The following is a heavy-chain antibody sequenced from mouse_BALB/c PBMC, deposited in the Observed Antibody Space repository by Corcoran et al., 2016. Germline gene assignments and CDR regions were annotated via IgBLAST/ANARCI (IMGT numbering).Heavy chain of an antibody. CDR2: INPYNGGT. V-gene: IGHV1-18*01. J-gene: IGHJ4*01. D-gene: IGHD1-1*01. Sequence: EVQLQQSGPELVKPGASMKISCKASGYSFTGYTMNWVKQSHGKSLEWIGLINPYNGGTSYNQKFKGKATLTVDKSSSTAYMELLSLTSEDSAVYYCARGYYYGSSDAMDYWGQGTSVTVSS. CDR3: ARGYYYGSSDAMDY. CDR1: GYSFTGYT.